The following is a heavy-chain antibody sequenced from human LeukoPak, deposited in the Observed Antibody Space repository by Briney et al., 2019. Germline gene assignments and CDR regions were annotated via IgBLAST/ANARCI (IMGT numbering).Heavy chain of an antibody. CDR2: IYYSGST. Sequence: EPSETLSLTCTVSGGSISSYYWSWIRQPPGKGLEWIGYIYYSGSTNYNPSLKSRVTISVDTSKNQFSLRLTSVTAGDTAVYYCARGRGGGGSSNNWFDPWGQGTLVTVSS. CDR3: ARGRGGGGSSNNWFDP. V-gene: IGHV4-59*01. J-gene: IGHJ5*02. D-gene: IGHD2-15*01. CDR1: GGSISSYY.